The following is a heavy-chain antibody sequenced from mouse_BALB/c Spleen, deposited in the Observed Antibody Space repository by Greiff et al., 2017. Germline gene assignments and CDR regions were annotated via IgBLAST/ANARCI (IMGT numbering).Heavy chain of an antibody. D-gene: IGHD2-4*01. CDR2: INSNGGST. V-gene: IGHV5-6-3*01. Sequence: EVHLVESGGGLVQPGGSLKLSCAASGFTFSSYGMSWVRQTPDKRLELVATINSNGGSTYYPDSVKGRFTISRDNAKNTLYLQMSSLKSEDTAMYYCARDHYDYDEGYAMDYWGQGTSVTVSS. CDR3: ARDHYDYDEGYAMDY. CDR1: GFTFSSYG. J-gene: IGHJ4*01.